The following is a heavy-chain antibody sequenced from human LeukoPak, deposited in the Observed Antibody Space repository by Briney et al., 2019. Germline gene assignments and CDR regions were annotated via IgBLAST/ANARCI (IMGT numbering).Heavy chain of an antibody. D-gene: IGHD6-13*01. CDR1: GYTFTSYG. CDR2: INAYNGNT. J-gene: IGHJ4*02. Sequence: ASVKVSCKASGYTFTSYGISWVRQAPGQGLEWMGWINAYNGNTNYVQKLQGRVTMTTDTSTSTAYMELRSLRSDDTAVYYCARGGRGKAAGSIDYWGQGTLVTVSS. V-gene: IGHV1-18*01. CDR3: ARGGRGKAAGSIDY.